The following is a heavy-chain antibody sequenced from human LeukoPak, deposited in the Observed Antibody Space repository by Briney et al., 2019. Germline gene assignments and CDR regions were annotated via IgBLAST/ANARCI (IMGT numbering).Heavy chain of an antibody. CDR3: ARSYGDRSPYFDY. CDR2: ISYDGSNK. CDR1: GFTFSSYA. Sequence: GRSLRLSCAASGFTFSSYAMLWVRQAPGKGLEWVAVISYDGSNKHYADSVKGRFTISRDNSKNTLYLQMNSLRAEDTAAYYCARSYGDRSPYFDYWGQGTLVTVSS. D-gene: IGHD4-17*01. J-gene: IGHJ4*02. V-gene: IGHV3-30*04.